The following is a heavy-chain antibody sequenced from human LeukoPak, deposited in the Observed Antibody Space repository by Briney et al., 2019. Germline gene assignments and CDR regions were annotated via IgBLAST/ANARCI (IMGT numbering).Heavy chain of an antibody. CDR2: ISSSSSYI. V-gene: IGHV3-21*01. CDR1: GFTFSSYS. D-gene: IGHD3-10*01. CDR3: ARPITEDFTGAVWFGELSPDYYGMDV. J-gene: IGHJ6*02. Sequence: PGGSLRLSCAASGFTFSSYSMNWVRQAPGKGLEWVSSISSSSSYIYYADSVKGRFTISRDNAKNSLYLQMNSLRAEDTAVYYCARPITEDFTGAVWFGELSPDYYGMDVWGQGTTVTVSS.